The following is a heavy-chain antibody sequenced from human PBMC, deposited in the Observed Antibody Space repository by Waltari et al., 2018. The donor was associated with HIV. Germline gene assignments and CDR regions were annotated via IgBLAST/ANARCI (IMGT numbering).Heavy chain of an antibody. D-gene: IGHD4-4*01. CDR3: ARAGDSNFGYWCFNL. V-gene: IGHV3-53*01. CDR1: GLPVSSNY. J-gene: IGHJ2*01. Sequence: EVQLVESGGGLIQPGGSRRLSCAASGLPVSSNYLSWVRQAPGKGLEWVSVINSGGSTYYADSVKGRFTISRDNSKNTVFLQMNSLRADDTAVYYCARAGDSNFGYWCFNLWGRGTLLTVSS. CDR2: INSGGST.